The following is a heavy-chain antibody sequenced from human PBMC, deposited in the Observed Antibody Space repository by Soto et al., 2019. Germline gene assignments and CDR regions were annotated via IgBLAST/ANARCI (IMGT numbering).Heavy chain of an antibody. CDR3: GKERRGSGWSVCDF. J-gene: IGHJ4*02. D-gene: IGHD6-19*01. CDR1: GFIFRDYA. V-gene: IGHV3-23*01. CDR2: ISGSGDSA. Sequence: VQLLESGGGLVQPGGSLRLSCAASGFIFRDYAMNWVRQAPGKGLEWVSDISGSGDSARYADSVKGRFTISRDNSRDTVYLHMNSLRVDDTAVYYCGKERRGSGWSVCDFWGQGDLVTVSS.